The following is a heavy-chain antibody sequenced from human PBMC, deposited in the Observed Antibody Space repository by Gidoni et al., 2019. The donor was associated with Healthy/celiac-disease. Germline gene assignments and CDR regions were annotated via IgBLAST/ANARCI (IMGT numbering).Heavy chain of an antibody. CDR1: GFTFSNAW. V-gene: IGHV3-15*01. CDR2: IKSKTDCGTT. CDR3: TTGADQQWLVQGY. J-gene: IGHJ4*02. Sequence: EVQLVESGGGLVKPGGSLRLSCAASGFTFSNAWMSWVRQAPGKGLEWVGRIKSKTDCGTTDYAAPVKGRFTISRDDSKNTLYLQMNSLKTEDTAVYYCTTGADQQWLVQGYWGQGTLVTVSS. D-gene: IGHD6-19*01.